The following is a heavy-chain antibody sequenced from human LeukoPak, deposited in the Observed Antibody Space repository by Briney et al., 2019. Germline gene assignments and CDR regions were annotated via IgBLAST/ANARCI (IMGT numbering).Heavy chain of an antibody. CDR3: TGSQWATHDY. V-gene: IGHV3-15*01. Sequence: PGGSLRLSCAASGFTFINAWMTWVRQAPGKGLEWVGRIKSTPEGGATDYAAPVKGRFTISRDDSKNTVYLQVNSLKTEDTGVYFCTGSQWATHDYWGQGTLVIVSS. J-gene: IGHJ4*02. CDR1: GFTFINAW. D-gene: IGHD1-26*01. CDR2: IKSTPEGGAT.